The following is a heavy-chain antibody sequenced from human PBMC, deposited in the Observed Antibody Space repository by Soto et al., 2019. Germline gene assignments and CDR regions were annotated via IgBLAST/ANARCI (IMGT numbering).Heavy chain of an antibody. D-gene: IGHD4-17*01. CDR2: ISYDGSNK. J-gene: IGHJ6*03. CDR3: ARDATTVIPNGYYYYMDV. Sequence: PGGSLRLSCAASGFTFSSYGMHWVRQAPGKGLEWVAVISYDGSNKYYADSVKGRFTISRDNSKNTLYLQMNSLRAEDTAVYYCARDATTVIPNGYYYYMDVWGKGTTVTVSS. V-gene: IGHV3-30*03. CDR1: GFTFSSYG.